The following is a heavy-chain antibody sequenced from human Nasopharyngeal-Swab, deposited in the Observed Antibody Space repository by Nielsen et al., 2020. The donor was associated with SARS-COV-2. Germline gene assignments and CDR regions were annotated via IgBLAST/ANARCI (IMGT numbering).Heavy chain of an antibody. CDR1: GFTFKTYA. CDR3: AKTNSGSYCN. J-gene: IGHJ4*02. V-gene: IGHV3-23*01. CDR2: ISGSGGST. D-gene: IGHD3-10*01. Sequence: GESLKISCAASGFTFKTYAMTWVRQAPGKGLEWVSVISGSGGSTYYTDSVKGRFTISRDNSKSTLYLQMNSLGAEDTAVYYCAKTNSGSYCNWGQGTLVTVSS.